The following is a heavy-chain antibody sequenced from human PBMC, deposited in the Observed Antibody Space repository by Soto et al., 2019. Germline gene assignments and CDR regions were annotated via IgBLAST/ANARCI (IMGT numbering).Heavy chain of an antibody. J-gene: IGHJ5*02. CDR3: ARDRAELKIVGATGWFDP. CDR1: GFTFSSYG. D-gene: IGHD1-26*01. V-gene: IGHV3-33*01. CDR2: IWYDGSNK. Sequence: QVQLVESGGGVVQPGRSLRLSCAASGFTFSSYGMHWVRQAPGKGLEWVAVIWYDGSNKYYADSVKGRFTISRDNSKNTLYLQMNSLRAEDTAVYYCARDRAELKIVGATGWFDPWGQGTLVTVSS.